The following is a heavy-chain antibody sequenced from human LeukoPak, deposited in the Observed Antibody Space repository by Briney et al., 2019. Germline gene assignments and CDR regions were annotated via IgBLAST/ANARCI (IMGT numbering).Heavy chain of an antibody. J-gene: IGHJ4*02. Sequence: SETLSLTCTVSGGSISSYYWSWIRQPPGKGLEWIGYIYYSGSTNYNPSLKSRVTISVDTSKNQFSLKLSSVSAADTAAYYCARGDIVPDYWGQGTLVTVSS. CDR3: ARGDIVPDY. CDR2: IYYSGST. V-gene: IGHV4-59*01. CDR1: GGSISSYY. D-gene: IGHD2-8*01.